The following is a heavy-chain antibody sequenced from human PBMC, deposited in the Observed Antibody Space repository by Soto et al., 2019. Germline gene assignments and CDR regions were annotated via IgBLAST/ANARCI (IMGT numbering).Heavy chain of an antibody. CDR1: GFTFSTFW. D-gene: IGHD5-18*01. J-gene: IGHJ4*02. CDR3: ARVYSSLSSYDY. V-gene: IGHV3-74*01. Sequence: GGSLRLSCPAPGFTFSTFWMHWVRQAPGKGLVWVSRISSDGSRTSYADSVKGRFTISRDNAKNTLYLQMNSLRAEDTAIYYCARVYSSLSSYDYWGQGTLVTVSS. CDR2: ISSDGSRT.